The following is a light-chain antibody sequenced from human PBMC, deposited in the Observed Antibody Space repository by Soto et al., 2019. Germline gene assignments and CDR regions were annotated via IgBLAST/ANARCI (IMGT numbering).Light chain of an antibody. J-gene: IGKJ1*01. CDR3: LQHNTLPWT. CDR1: QGINDN. CDR2: GAF. V-gene: IGKV1-17*03. Sequence: DIQMTQSPSAMSASVGDRVTITCRASQGINDNLAWFQQKPGQVPKRLIYGAFSLQRGVPSRFSGSGSGTEFTLTISSLQPEDFATYYCLQHNTLPWTFVQGTKVEIQ.